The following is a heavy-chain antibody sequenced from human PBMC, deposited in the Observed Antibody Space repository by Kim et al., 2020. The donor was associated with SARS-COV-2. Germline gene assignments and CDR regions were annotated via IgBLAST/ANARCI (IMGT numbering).Heavy chain of an antibody. D-gene: IGHD3-3*01. J-gene: IGHJ6*02. CDR2: ISYDGSNK. CDR3: AREYYDFWSGYHRLHYYYGMDV. Sequence: GGSLRLSCAASGFTFSSYAMHWVRQAPGKGLEWVAVISYDGSNKYYADSVKGRFTISRDNSKNTLYLQMNSLRAEDTAVYYCAREYYDFWSGYHRLHYYYGMDVWGQGTPVTVSS. CDR1: GFTFSSYA. V-gene: IGHV3-30-3*01.